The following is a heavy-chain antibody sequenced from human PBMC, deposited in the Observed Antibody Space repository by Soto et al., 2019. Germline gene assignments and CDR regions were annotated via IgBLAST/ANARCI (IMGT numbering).Heavy chain of an antibody. D-gene: IGHD6-6*01. CDR3: PRGGSSGVDK. CDR1: GYILSNGD. CDR2: MEPSTGRT. J-gene: IGHJ4*01. Sequence: SVTVCCETWGYILSNGDINWARPTAGQGLEWMGWMEPSTGRTGYAQKFQGRVTMTRDTSINTAYMELTTLTSGDTGFYYCPRGGSSGVDKWGHG. V-gene: IGHV1-8*02.